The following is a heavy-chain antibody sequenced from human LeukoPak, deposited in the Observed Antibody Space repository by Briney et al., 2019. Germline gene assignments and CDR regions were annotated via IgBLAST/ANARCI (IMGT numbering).Heavy chain of an antibody. CDR2: IYPGDSDT. Sequence: GESLKISCKGSGYSFTSYWIGWVRQMPGKGLEWIGIIYPGDSDTRYSPSFQGQVTISADKSISTAYLQWSSLKASDTAMYYCARLGVAAAGRPYDAFDIWGQGTMVTVSS. J-gene: IGHJ3*02. CDR1: GYSFTSYW. D-gene: IGHD6-13*01. V-gene: IGHV5-51*01. CDR3: ARLGVAAAGRPYDAFDI.